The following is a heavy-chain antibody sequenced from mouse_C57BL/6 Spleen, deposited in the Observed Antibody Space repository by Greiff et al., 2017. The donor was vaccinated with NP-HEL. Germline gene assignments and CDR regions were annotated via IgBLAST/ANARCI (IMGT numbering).Heavy chain of an antibody. D-gene: IGHD1-1*01. Sequence: VQLQQPGAELVKPGASVKLSCKASGYTFTSYWMQWVKQRPGQGLEWIGEIDPSDSYTNYNQKFKGKATLTVDTSSSTAYMQLSSLTAEDSAVYYCARGGDYGSSSWFAYWGQGTLVTVSA. CDR2: IDPSDSYT. V-gene: IGHV1-50*01. CDR1: GYTFTSYW. J-gene: IGHJ3*01. CDR3: ARGGDYGSSSWFAY.